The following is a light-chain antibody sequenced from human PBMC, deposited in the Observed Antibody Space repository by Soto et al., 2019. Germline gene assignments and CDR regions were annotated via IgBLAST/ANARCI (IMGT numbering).Light chain of an antibody. Sequence: QSVLTQPPSASGSPGQSVTISCTGTSSDVGGYNLVSWYQQHPGKAPKLLIYEVTKRPSGVSNRFSGSKSGNTASLTISGLQPDDEADYYCCSYAGNSEVFGTGTKVTVL. V-gene: IGLV2-23*02. CDR3: CSYAGNSEV. CDR1: SSDVGGYNL. J-gene: IGLJ1*01. CDR2: EVT.